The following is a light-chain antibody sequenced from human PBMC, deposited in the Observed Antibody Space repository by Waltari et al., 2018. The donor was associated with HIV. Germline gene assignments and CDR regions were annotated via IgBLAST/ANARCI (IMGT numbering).Light chain of an antibody. CDR2: GAS. Sequence: EIVLTQSPGTLSLSPGERATLSCRASQSVSSRYLAWYQQKPGQAPRLVISGASSRATGIPDRFSGSGSGTDFTLTISGLEPEDFAVYYXQQFGTFTFGGGTKVEIK. J-gene: IGKJ4*01. V-gene: IGKV3-20*01. CDR1: QSVSSRY. CDR3: QQFGTFT.